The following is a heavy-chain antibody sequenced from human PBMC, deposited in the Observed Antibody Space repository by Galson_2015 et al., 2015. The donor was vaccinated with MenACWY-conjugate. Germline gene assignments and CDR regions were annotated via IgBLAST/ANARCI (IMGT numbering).Heavy chain of an antibody. V-gene: IGHV5-51*03. J-gene: IGHJ6*03. Sequence: QSGAEVKKPGESLKTSCKGSGYSFTSYWIGWVRQMPGKGLEWMGIIYPGDSDTRYSPSFQGQVTISADKSISTAYLQWSSLKASDTAMYYCVRYGDYRNNYYYYYMDVWGKGTTVTVSS. D-gene: IGHD4-17*01. CDR3: VRYGDYRNNYYYYYMDV. CDR1: GYSFTSYW. CDR2: IYPGDSDT.